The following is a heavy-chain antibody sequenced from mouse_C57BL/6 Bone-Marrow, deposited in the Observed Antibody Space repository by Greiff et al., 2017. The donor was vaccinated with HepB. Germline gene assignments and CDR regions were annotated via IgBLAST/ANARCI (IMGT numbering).Heavy chain of an antibody. D-gene: IGHD1-1*01. Sequence: VMLVESGPGLVAPSQSLSITCTVSGFSLTSYGVDWVRQPPGKGLEWLGVIWGGGSTNYNSALMSRLSISKDNSKSQVFLKMNSLQTDDTAMYYCAKHPITTVVATNFDYWGQGTTLTVSS. CDR3: AKHPITTVVATNFDY. CDR1: GFSLTSYG. J-gene: IGHJ2*01. CDR2: IWGGGST. V-gene: IGHV2-9*01.